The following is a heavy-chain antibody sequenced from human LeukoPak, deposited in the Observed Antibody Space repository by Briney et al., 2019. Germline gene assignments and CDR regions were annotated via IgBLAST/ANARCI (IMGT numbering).Heavy chain of an antibody. CDR1: GGSFSSYY. CDR3: AGLYSSSWYYFDY. CDR2: IYYSGST. J-gene: IGHJ4*02. V-gene: IGHV4-59*01. D-gene: IGHD6-13*01. Sequence: SETLSLTCAVYGGSFSSYYWSWIRQPPGKGLEWIGYIYYSGSTNYNPSLKSRVTISVDTSKNQFSLKLSSVTAADAAVYYCAGLYSSSWYYFDYWGQGTLVTVSS.